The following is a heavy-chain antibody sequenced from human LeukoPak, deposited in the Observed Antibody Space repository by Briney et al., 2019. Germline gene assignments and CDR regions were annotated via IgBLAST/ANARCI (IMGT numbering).Heavy chain of an antibody. D-gene: IGHD3-22*01. CDR1: GFTFKNYA. V-gene: IGHV3-23*01. J-gene: IGHJ4*02. Sequence: SGGSLRLSCAASGFTFKNYAVSWVRQAPGKGLEWVSTFGTGADTYYAGSVEGRFIISRDNSKSTVYLQMNSLRADDTATYYCAKHVMITPRTLDYWGQGTLVTVSS. CDR2: FGTGADT. CDR3: AKHVMITPRTLDY.